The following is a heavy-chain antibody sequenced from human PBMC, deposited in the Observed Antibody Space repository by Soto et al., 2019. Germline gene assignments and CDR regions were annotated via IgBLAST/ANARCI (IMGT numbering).Heavy chain of an antibody. J-gene: IGHJ5*02. CDR1: GGSISSYY. CDR2: IYYNGGT. D-gene: IGHD3-10*01. Sequence: QVQLQESGPGLVKPSETLSLTCTVSGGSISSYYWSWIRQPPGKGLEWIGYIYYNGGTNYNPSLKSRVTISVDTSKNQFSLKLSSVTAADTAFYYCARDTYASGSYYVDWFDPWGQGTLVTVSS. CDR3: ARDTYASGSYYVDWFDP. V-gene: IGHV4-59*01.